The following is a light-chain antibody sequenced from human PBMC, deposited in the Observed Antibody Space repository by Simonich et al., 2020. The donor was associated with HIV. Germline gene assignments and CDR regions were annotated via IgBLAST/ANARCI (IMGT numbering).Light chain of an antibody. V-gene: IGKV3-15*01. CDR1: QSLSNS. J-gene: IGKJ3*01. Sequence: EILMPQSPATLSVSPGERAPLTCRARQSLSNSLAWSQQKPGKAPRHLIYGASTRATGIPARFSGSGSGTEFTLTISSLQSEDFAVYYCQQYYSTPPTFGPGTKVDI. CDR3: QQYYSTPPT. CDR2: GAS.